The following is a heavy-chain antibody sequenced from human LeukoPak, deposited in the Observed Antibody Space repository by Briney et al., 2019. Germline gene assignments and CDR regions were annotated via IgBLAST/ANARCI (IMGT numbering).Heavy chain of an antibody. CDR3: ARDECSGGSCYSSYYYYMDV. Sequence: PGGSLRLSCAASGFTFSSYEMNWVRQAPGKGLEWVSYISSSGSTIYYADSVKGRFTISRDNAKNSLYLQMNSLRAEDTAVYYCARDECSGGSCYSSYYYYMDVWGKGTTVTISS. CDR1: GFTFSSYE. D-gene: IGHD2-15*01. CDR2: ISSSGSTI. V-gene: IGHV3-48*03. J-gene: IGHJ6*03.